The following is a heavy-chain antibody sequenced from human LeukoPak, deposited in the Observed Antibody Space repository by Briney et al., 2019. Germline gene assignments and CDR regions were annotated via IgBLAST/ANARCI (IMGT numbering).Heavy chain of an antibody. Sequence: GGSLRLSCVVSGFTFSNYAMNWVRQAPGKGLEWVSSISSSSSYIYYADSVKGRFTISRDNAKNSLYLQMNGLRAEDTAVYYCARAESDILTGYYMGPLDYWGQGTLVTVSS. CDR3: ARAESDILTGYYMGPLDY. D-gene: IGHD3-9*01. CDR2: ISSSSSYI. J-gene: IGHJ4*02. V-gene: IGHV3-21*01. CDR1: GFTFSNYA.